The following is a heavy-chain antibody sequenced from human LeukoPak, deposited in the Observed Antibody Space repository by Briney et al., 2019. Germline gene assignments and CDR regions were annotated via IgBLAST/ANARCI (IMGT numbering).Heavy chain of an antibody. CDR2: ISNTGISK. J-gene: IGHJ3*01. D-gene: IGHD3-16*01. V-gene: IGHV3-11*01. CDR3: ARDLSMSYGPVGDAFDV. Sequence: GSLRLSCAASGLTFSDFYMSWIRQTPGKGLEWVSYISNTGISKYYADSVKGRFTISRDNANNSLYLQMSSLRPEDTAIYYCARDLSMSYGPVGDAFDVWGAGTMVTVSS. CDR1: GLTFSDFY.